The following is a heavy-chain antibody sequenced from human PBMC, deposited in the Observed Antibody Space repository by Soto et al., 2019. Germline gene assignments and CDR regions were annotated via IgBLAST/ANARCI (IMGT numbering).Heavy chain of an antibody. CDR3: TMRTTVTTFRDY. V-gene: IGHV3-15*01. J-gene: IGHJ4*02. Sequence: EVQLVEPGGGLVKPGGSLRLSCAASGFTFSNAWMSWVRQAPGKGLEWVGRIKSKTDGGTTDYAAPVKGRFTISRDDSKNTLYLQMNSLKTEDTAVYYCTMRTTVTTFRDYWGQGTLVTVSS. CDR2: IKSKTDGGTT. CDR1: GFTFSNAW. D-gene: IGHD4-17*01.